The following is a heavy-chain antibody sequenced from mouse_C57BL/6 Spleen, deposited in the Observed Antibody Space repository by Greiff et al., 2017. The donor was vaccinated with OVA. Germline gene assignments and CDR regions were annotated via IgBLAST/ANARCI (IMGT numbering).Heavy chain of an antibody. CDR1: GFSFNTYA. J-gene: IGHJ2*01. CDR3: VRQLSYYFDY. Sequence: EVKLVESGGGLVQPKGSLKLSCAASGFSFNTYAMNWVRQAPGKGLEWVARIRSKSNNYATYYADSVKDRFTISRDDSESMLYLQMNNLKTQDTAMYYCVRQLSYYFDYWGQGTTLTVSS. V-gene: IGHV10-1*01. CDR2: IRSKSNNYAT.